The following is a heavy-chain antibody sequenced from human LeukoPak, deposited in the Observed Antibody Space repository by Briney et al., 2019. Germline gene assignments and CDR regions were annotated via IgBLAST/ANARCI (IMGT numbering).Heavy chain of an antibody. CDR1: GGSISTYY. J-gene: IGHJ4*02. CDR3: ARVTIGYNYGNFDY. Sequence: SETLSLTCTVSGGSISTYYWSWIRQPPGKGLEWIGYIYYSGSTNYNPSLKSRVTISVDTSKNQFSLKVSSVTAADTAVYYCARVTIGYNYGNFDYWGQGTLVTVSS. CDR2: IYYSGST. V-gene: IGHV4-59*01. D-gene: IGHD5-18*01.